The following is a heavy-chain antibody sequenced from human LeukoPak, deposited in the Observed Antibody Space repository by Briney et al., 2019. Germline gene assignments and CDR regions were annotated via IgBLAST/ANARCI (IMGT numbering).Heavy chain of an antibody. CDR2: ISYDGSKK. D-gene: IGHD5-12*01. CDR3: ARDPGHRDGYRSNIFDY. CDR1: GFTFSTYG. J-gene: IGHJ4*02. Sequence: GGSLRLSCAASGFTFSTYGMHWVRQAPGKGLEWVAVISYDGSKKYYGDSVKGRFTISRDNSKKTLYLQMNSLRDEDTAVYYCARDPGHRDGYRSNIFDYWGQGTLVTVSS. V-gene: IGHV3-30*03.